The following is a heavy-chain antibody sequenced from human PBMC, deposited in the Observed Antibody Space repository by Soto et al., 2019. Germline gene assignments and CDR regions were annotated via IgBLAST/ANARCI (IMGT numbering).Heavy chain of an antibody. J-gene: IGHJ5*02. CDR2: INAGNGNT. Sequence: ASVKVSCNASGYTFTSYAMHWVRQAPGQRLEWMGWINAGNGNTKYSQKFQGRVTITRDTSASTAYMELSSLRSEDTAVYYCARDRGSSSGWYNWFDPWGQGTLVTVSS. D-gene: IGHD6-19*01. CDR1: GYTFTSYA. V-gene: IGHV1-3*01. CDR3: ARDRGSSSGWYNWFDP.